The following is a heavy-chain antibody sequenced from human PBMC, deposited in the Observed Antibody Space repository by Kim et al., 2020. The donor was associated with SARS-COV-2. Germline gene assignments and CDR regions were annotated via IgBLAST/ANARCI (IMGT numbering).Heavy chain of an antibody. J-gene: IGHJ6*02. Sequence: VKCRFTISRDKSKNTLYLQMNSLSAEDTAVYYCARETAGDNYYYYGMDVWGQGTTVTVSS. V-gene: IGHV3-30*01. CDR3: ARETAGDNYYYYGMDV. D-gene: IGHD6-13*01.